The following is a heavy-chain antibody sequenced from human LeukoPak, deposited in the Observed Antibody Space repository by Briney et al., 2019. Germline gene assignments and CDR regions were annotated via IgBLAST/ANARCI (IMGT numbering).Heavy chain of an antibody. CDR1: GFTFSSYE. CDR2: ISSSGSTI. CDR3: ARNNRVASSGYCYDY. Sequence: GGSLRLSCAASGFTFSSYEMNWVRQAPGKGLEWVSYISSSGSTICYADSVKGRFTISRDNAKNSLYLQMNSLRAEDTAVYYCARNNRVASSGYCYDYWGQGTLVTVSS. D-gene: IGHD3-22*01. J-gene: IGHJ4*02. V-gene: IGHV3-48*03.